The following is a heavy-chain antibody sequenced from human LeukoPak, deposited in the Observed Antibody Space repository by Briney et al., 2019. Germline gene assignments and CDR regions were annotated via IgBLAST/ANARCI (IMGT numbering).Heavy chain of an antibody. CDR1: GGSISTYY. Sequence: SETLSLTCTVSGGSISTYYWTWIRQPPGRGLEWIGYVSYSGGTNYNPSLKSRATISVDMSKNQFSLRLNSVTAADTAVYFCVRSHYGSGTYYSFDYWGQGTLVTVSS. V-gene: IGHV4-59*01. CDR2: VSYSGGT. D-gene: IGHD3-10*01. CDR3: VRSHYGSGTYYSFDY. J-gene: IGHJ4*02.